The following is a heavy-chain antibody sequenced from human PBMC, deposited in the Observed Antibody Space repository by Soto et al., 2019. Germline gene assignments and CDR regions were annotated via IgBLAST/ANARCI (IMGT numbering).Heavy chain of an antibody. J-gene: IGHJ4*02. CDR1: GGSISSGGYY. CDR2: IYYSGGT. D-gene: IGHD2-2*01. V-gene: IGHV4-31*03. Sequence: QVQLQESGPGLVKPSQTLSLTCTVSGGSISSGGYYWSWIRQHPGKGLEWIGYIYYSGGTYYNPSLKSRVTISVDTSKNQFSLQLSSVTAADTAVYYCARGRTSSPTPGDYWGQGTLVTVSS. CDR3: ARGRTSSPTPGDY.